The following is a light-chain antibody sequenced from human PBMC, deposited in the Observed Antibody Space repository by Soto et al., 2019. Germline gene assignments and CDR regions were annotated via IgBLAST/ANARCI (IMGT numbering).Light chain of an antibody. CDR3: QQNYSYTWT. J-gene: IGKJ1*01. CDR1: QDISNY. Sequence: QMTQSLSSLSSSVGDIFPIICPASQDISNYLNWYQQKPGKAPKLLIYAASTLQSGVPSRFSGSGSGTDFTLTISSLQSEDFATYYCQQNYSYTWTFGQGTKVDIK. CDR2: AAS. V-gene: IGKV1-39*01.